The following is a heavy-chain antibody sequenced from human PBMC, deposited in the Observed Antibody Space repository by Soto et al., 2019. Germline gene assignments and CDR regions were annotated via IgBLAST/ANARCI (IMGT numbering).Heavy chain of an antibody. J-gene: IGHJ1*01. V-gene: IGHV4-30-2*01. CDR1: GGSISSGGYS. CDR3: AIYDSSGSRGFQH. D-gene: IGHD3-22*01. CDR2: IYHSGST. Sequence: SETLSLTCAVSGGSISSGGYSWSWIRQPPGKGLEWIGYIYHSGSTYYNPSLKSRVTISVDRSKNQFSLKLSSVTAADTAVYYFAIYDSSGSRGFQHRGQRTPVTVSS.